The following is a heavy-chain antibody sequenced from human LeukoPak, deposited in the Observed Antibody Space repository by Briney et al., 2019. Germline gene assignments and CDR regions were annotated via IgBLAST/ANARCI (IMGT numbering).Heavy chain of an antibody. CDR2: ISGSGGST. CDR3: AKGNSEIQLWCRSDYYFDY. J-gene: IGHJ4*02. V-gene: IGHV3-23*01. Sequence: SGGSLRLSCAASGFTFSSYAMSWVRQAPGKGLEWVSAISGSGGSTYYADSVKGRFTISRDNSKNTLYLQMNSLRAEDTAVYYCAKGNSEIQLWCRSDYYFDYWGQGTLVTVSS. D-gene: IGHD5-18*01. CDR1: GFTFSSYA.